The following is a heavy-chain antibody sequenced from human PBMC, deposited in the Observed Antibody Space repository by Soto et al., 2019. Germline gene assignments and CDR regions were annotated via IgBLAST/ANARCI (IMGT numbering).Heavy chain of an antibody. D-gene: IGHD3-10*01. V-gene: IGHV3-33*01. CDR2: IWYDGSNK. CDR3: ARATISMNYMDV. Sequence: GGSLRLSCAASGFTFSSYGMHWVRQAPGKGLEWVAVIWYDGSNKYYADSVKGRFTISRDNSKNTLYLQMNSLRAEDTAVYYCARATISMNYMDVWGKGTTVTISS. J-gene: IGHJ6*03. CDR1: GFTFSSYG.